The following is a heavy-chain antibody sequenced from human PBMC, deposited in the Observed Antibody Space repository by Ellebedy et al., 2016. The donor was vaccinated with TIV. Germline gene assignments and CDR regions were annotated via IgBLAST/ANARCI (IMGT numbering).Heavy chain of an antibody. CDR3: ARSSHDYGGNDIFDY. Sequence: SETLSLXCAISGDSVSSNSAAWNWIRQSPSRGLEWLGRTYYRSKWYNDYAVSVKSRITINPDTSKNQFSLQLNSVTPEDTAVYYCARSSHDYGGNDIFDYWGQGTLVTVSS. D-gene: IGHD4-23*01. CDR2: TYYRSKWYN. V-gene: IGHV6-1*01. CDR1: GDSVSSNSAA. J-gene: IGHJ4*02.